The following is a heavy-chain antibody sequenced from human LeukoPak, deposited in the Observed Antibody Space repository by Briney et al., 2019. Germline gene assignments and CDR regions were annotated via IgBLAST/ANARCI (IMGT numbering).Heavy chain of an antibody. D-gene: IGHD2-21*02. CDR2: IYTSGST. CDR3: AGEGVTQLFDY. CDR1: GGSISSYY. J-gene: IGHJ4*02. V-gene: IGHV4-4*07. Sequence: SETLSLTCTVSGGSISSYYWSWIRQPAGKGLEWIGRIYTSGSTNYNPSLKSRVTMSVDTSKNQFSLKLSSVTAADTAVHYCAGEGVTQLFDYWGQGTLVTVSS.